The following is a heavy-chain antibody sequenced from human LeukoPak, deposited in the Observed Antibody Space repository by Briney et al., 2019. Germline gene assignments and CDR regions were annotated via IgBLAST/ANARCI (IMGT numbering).Heavy chain of an antibody. CDR3: ARAGIVGARVAFDI. Sequence: ASVTVSFKASGYTFTIYGISWVRQAPGQGLEWMGWISAYNGNTNYAQKLQGRVTMTTDTSTSTAYMELRSLRSDDTAVYYCARAGIVGARVAFDIWGQGTMVTVSS. CDR2: ISAYNGNT. D-gene: IGHD1-26*01. CDR1: GYTFTIYG. V-gene: IGHV1-18*01. J-gene: IGHJ3*02.